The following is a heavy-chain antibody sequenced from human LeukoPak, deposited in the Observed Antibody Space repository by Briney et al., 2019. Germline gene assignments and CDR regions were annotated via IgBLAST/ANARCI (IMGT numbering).Heavy chain of an antibody. Sequence: GGSLRLSCAASGFTFSDYYMSWIRQAPGKGLEWVSYITSSGSTIYYAESMKGRFTTSRDNAKHSLFLQLDSLRAEDTAVYYCARIGRPAAFDIWGQGTLVIVSS. D-gene: IGHD6-6*01. CDR2: ITSSGSTI. CDR1: GFTFSDYY. CDR3: ARIGRPAAFDI. J-gene: IGHJ3*02. V-gene: IGHV3-11*01.